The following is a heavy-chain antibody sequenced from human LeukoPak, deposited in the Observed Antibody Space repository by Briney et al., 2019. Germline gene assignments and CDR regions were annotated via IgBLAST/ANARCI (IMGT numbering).Heavy chain of an antibody. Sequence: SETLSLTCTVSGGSISSSSYYWGWIRQPPGKGLEWIGRIYTSGSTNYNPSLKNRVTMSVDTSKNQFSLKLSSVTAADTAVYYCARGGYYYGSGSYSWFDPWGQGTLVTVSS. CDR3: ARGGYYYGSGSYSWFDP. CDR2: IYTSGST. D-gene: IGHD3-10*01. CDR1: GGSISSSSYY. J-gene: IGHJ5*02. V-gene: IGHV4-39*07.